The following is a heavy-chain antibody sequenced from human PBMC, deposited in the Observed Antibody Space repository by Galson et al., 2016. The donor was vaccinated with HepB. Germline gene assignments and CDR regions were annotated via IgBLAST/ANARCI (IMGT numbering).Heavy chain of an antibody. CDR1: GASVSSNSVT. D-gene: IGHD6-13*01. V-gene: IGHV6-1*01. J-gene: IGHJ2*01. CDR2: TYYRSKWYN. CDR3: ARRGSKEKGYFDL. Sequence: CAISGASVSSNSVTWHWIRQSPSRGLEWLGRTYYRSKWYNDYAVSVKSRMTINPDTSKNQFSLQLNSVTPEDTAVYYCARRGSKEKGYFDLWGRGTLVTVSS.